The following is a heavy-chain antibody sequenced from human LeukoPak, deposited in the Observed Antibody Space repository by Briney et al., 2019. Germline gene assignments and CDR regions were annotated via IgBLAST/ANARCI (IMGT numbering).Heavy chain of an antibody. V-gene: IGHV4-61*08. CDR1: GGSISSGGYY. D-gene: IGHD6-19*01. CDR2: IYYSGST. Sequence: SETLSLTCTVSGGSISSGGYYWSWIRQPPGKGLEWIGYIYYSGSTNYNPSLKSRVTISVDTSKNQFSLKLSSVTAADTAVYYCASLRGDGYSSGWKFDYWGQGTLVTVSS. J-gene: IGHJ4*02. CDR3: ASLRGDGYSSGWKFDY.